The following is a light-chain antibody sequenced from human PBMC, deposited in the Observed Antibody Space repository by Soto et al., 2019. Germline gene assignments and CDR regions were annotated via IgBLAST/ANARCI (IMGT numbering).Light chain of an antibody. CDR3: QQYNDYSPST. J-gene: IGKJ2*01. CDR2: KAS. CDR1: QSISTW. V-gene: IGKV1-5*03. Sequence: DIQMTQSPSTLSASVGDRVTITCRASQSISTWLAWYQQKPGKAPKLLIYKASSLESGVPSRFSGSGSGTEFTLTISRLQPDDFATYYCQQYNDYSPSTFGQGTKLEIK.